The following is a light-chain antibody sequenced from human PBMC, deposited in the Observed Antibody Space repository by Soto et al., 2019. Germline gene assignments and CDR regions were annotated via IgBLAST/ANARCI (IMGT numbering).Light chain of an antibody. CDR1: QGLLYSNGNTY. CDR2: KVS. Sequence: DVVMTQSPLSLPVTLGQAASISCRSGQGLLYSNGNTYLSWFHQRPGQSPRRLIYKVSNRDSGVPDRFSGSGSVTDFTLKISRVEAEDVGIYYCMQGTHWPPTFGQGTKVDIK. V-gene: IGKV2-30*01. J-gene: IGKJ1*01. CDR3: MQGTHWPPT.